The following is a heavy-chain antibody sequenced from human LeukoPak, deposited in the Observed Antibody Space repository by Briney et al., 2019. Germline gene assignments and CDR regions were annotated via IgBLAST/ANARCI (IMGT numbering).Heavy chain of an antibody. CDR3: AKDLGDDFWSGYGN. V-gene: IGHV3-23*01. Sequence: PGGSLRLSCAASGFTFSSYAMSWVRQAPGKGLEWVSAISGSGGSTYYADSVKGRFTISRDNSKNTLYLQMNSLRAEDTAVYYCAKDLGDDFWSGYGNWGQGTLVTVSS. D-gene: IGHD3-3*01. J-gene: IGHJ4*02. CDR2: ISGSGGST. CDR1: GFTFSSYA.